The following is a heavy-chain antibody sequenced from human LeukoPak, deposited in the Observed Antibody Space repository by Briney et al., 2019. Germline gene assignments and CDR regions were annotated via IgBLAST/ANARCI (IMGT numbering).Heavy chain of an antibody. CDR1: GYTFTSYY. V-gene: IGHV1-46*01. D-gene: IGHD4-23*01. Sequence: ASVKVSCKASGYTFTSYYMHWVRQAPGQGLEWMGIINPSGGSTSYAQKFQGRVTMTRDMSTSTVYMELTSLRSEDTAVYYCASLAGGNSESGDAFDIWGQGTMVTVSS. J-gene: IGHJ3*02. CDR3: ASLAGGNSESGDAFDI. CDR2: INPSGGST.